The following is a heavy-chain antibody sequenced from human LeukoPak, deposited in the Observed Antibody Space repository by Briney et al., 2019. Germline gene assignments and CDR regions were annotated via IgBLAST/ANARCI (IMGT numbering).Heavy chain of an antibody. D-gene: IGHD3-3*01. CDR1: GFXXXXYA. CDR2: ITGTGGHT. Sequence: GFXXXXYAMSWVRQAPGKGLEWESAITGTGGHTYYVASVEGRFTVSRDNSRNTLDLQMSSLRGEDSAIYYCAKVRDTREWYKDAFDVWGQGTRVTVSS. V-gene: IGHV3-23*01. J-gene: IGHJ3*01. CDR3: AKVRDTREWYKDAFDV.